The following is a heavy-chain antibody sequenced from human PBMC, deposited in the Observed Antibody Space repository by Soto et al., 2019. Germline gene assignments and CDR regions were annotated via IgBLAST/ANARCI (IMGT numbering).Heavy chain of an antibody. J-gene: IGHJ4*02. CDR3: ARAEGGSGYERGPPFGKDY. CDR2: ISSSSSYI. CDR1: GFTFSSYS. D-gene: IGHD5-12*01. Sequence: PGGSLRLSCAASGFTFSSYSMNWVRQAPGKGLEWVSSISSSSSYIYYADSVKGRFTISRDNAKNSLYLQMNSLRAEDTAVYYCARAEGGSGYERGPPFGKDYWGQGTLVTVSS. V-gene: IGHV3-21*01.